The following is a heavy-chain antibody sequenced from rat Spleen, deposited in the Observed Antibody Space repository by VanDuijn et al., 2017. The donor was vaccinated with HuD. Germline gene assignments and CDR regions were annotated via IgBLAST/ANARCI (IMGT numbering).Heavy chain of an antibody. CDR2: IVDDGSNT. J-gene: IGHJ2*01. CDR3: ARPTTGIPFNY. D-gene: IGHD1-11*01. CDR1: GFTFSDYA. V-gene: IGHV5-17*01. Sequence: EVQLVESGGGLVQPGRSLKLSCAASGFTFSDYAMAWVRQAPKKGLEWVAAIVDDGSNTFYRDSVKGRFTISRDDAKSTLYLQMGSLRSEDTAIYYCARPTTGIPFNYWGQGVMVTVSS.